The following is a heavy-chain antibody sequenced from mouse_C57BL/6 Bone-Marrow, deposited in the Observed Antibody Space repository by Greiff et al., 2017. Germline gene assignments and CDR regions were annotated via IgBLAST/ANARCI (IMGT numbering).Heavy chain of an antibody. V-gene: IGHV1-54*01. CDR3: ARSLYYYYAMDY. D-gene: IGHD2-1*01. CDR1: GYAFTNYL. CDR2: INPGSGGT. J-gene: IGHJ4*01. Sequence: VHLVESGAELVRPGTSVKVSCKASGYAFTNYLIEWVKQRPGQGLEWIGVINPGSGGTNYNEKFKGKATLTADKSSSTAYMQLSSLTSEDSAVYFCARSLYYYYAMDYWGQGTSVTVSS.